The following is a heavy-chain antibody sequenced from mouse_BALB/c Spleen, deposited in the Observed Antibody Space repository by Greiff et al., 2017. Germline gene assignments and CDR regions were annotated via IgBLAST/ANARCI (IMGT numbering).Heavy chain of an antibody. CDR1: GYAFSSYW. CDR2: IYPGDGDT. D-gene: IGHD2-1*01. J-gene: IGHJ3*01. V-gene: IGHV1-80*01. CDR3: ARGYGKAWFAY. Sequence: VQLQQSGAELVRPGSSVKISCKASGYAFSSYWMNWVKQRPGQGLEWIGQIYPGDGDTNYNGKFKGKATLTADKSSSTAYMQLSSLTSEDSAVYFCARGYGKAWFAYWGQGTLVTVSA.